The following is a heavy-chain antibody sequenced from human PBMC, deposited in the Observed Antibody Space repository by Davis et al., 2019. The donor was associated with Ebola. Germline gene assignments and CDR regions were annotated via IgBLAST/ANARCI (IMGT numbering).Heavy chain of an antibody. Sequence: FTFSRDNAKNSLYLQMNSLRAEDTAVYYCARQVYSGSYSAHTWFDPWGQGTLVTVSS. CDR3: ARQVYSGSYSAHTWFDP. D-gene: IGHD1-26*01. J-gene: IGHJ5*02. V-gene: IGHV3-11*06.